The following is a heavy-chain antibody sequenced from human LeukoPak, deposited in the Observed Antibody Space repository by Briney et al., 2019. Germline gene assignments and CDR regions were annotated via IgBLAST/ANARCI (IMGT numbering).Heavy chain of an antibody. CDR1: GFTFSNYA. D-gene: IGHD5-18*01. V-gene: IGHV3-23*01. CDR2: IGVNT. CDR3: AKDLGYNDH. Sequence: GGSLRLSCAASGFTFSNYAMSWVRQAPGKGLEWVSAIGVNTYYTDSVKGRFTISRDNSKNTMYLQMNSLRAEDTAVYYCAKDLGYNDHWGQGTLVSVSS. J-gene: IGHJ4*02.